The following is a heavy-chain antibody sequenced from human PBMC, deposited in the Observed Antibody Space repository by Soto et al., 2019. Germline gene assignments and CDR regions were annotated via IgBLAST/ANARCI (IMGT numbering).Heavy chain of an antibody. CDR1: GDTFNKYA. D-gene: IGHD3-3*01. CDR3: ARGTRFLEMLAFDR. Sequence: QVQLEQSGAEVKTLGSSVKVSCKASGDTFNKYAISWVRQAPGQGLEWMGGISPIFGTANYAPQFQARVRMAAAEATGAARMELTTLESADAAVYFCARGTRFLEMLAFDRWGQGTLVTVS. J-gene: IGHJ4*02. V-gene: IGHV1-69*12. CDR2: ISPIFGTA.